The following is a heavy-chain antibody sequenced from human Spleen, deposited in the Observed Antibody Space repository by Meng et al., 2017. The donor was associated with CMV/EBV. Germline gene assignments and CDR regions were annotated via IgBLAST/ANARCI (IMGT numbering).Heavy chain of an antibody. V-gene: IGHV5-51*01. D-gene: IGHD2-15*01. J-gene: IGHJ6*02. CDR2: IYPGDSDT. CDR1: GYSFTSYW. Sequence: GESLKISCKGSGYSFTSYWIGWVRQMPGKGLEWMGIIYPGDSDTRYSPSFQGQVTISADKSISTAYLQWSSLKASDTATYYCARRDYPSSEGWSLYSALDVWGQGTTVTVSS. CDR3: ARRDYPSSEGWSLYSALDV.